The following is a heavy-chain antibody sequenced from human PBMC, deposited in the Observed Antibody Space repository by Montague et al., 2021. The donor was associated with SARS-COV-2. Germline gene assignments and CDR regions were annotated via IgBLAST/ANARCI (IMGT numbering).Heavy chain of an antibody. D-gene: IGHD4-17*01. J-gene: IGHJ4*02. CDR1: GGSVRSSNDC. Sequence: SETLSLTCTVSGGSVRSSNDCWGWIRQPPGKGLEWIANFYYSGNTYYNPSLNSRVTISVDTSNNQFSLKLSSVTAADTAVYYCARGPKMYGELADYWGQGTLVTVSS. CDR2: FYYSGNT. V-gene: IGHV4-39*01. CDR3: ARGPKMYGELADY.